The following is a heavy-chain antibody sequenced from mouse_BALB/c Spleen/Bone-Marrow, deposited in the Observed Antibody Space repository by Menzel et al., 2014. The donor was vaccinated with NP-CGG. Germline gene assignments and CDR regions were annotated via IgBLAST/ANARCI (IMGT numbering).Heavy chain of an antibody. J-gene: IGHJ3*01. CDR3: ARDGATATLAY. V-gene: IGHV2-9*02. D-gene: IGHD1-2*01. Sequence: QVQLQQSGPGLVAPSQSLSITCTVSGFTLTSYGVHWVRQPPGKGLEWLGVIWAGGSTNYNSALMSRLSISKDNSESQVFLKMNSLQTDDTAMYYCARDGATATLAYWGQGTLVTVSA. CDR1: GFTLTSYG. CDR2: IWAGGST.